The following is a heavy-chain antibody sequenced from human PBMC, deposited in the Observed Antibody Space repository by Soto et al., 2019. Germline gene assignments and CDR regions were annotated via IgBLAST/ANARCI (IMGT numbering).Heavy chain of an antibody. CDR3: ARIVNIATSRLDY. CDR1: GGTFSSYA. Sequence: SVKVSCKASGGTFSSYAISWVRQAPAQGLEWMGGIIPIFGTANYAQKFQGRVTITADESTSTAYMELSSLRSEDTAVYYCARIVNIATSRLDYWGQGTLVTVSS. D-gene: IGHD6-13*01. V-gene: IGHV1-69*13. J-gene: IGHJ4*02. CDR2: IIPIFGTA.